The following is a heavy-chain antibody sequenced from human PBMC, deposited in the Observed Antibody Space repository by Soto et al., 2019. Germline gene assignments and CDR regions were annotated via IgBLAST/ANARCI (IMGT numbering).Heavy chain of an antibody. CDR3: ARAGRPHCSGGSCYPV. CDR2: TYYRSKWYN. CDR1: GDSVSSNSAA. D-gene: IGHD2-15*01. Sequence: SQTLSLTCAISGDSVSSNSAAWNWIRQSPSRGLEWLGRTYYRSKWYNDYAVSVKSRITINPDTSKNQFSLQLNSVTPEDTAVYYCARAGRPHCSGGSCYPVWGQGTLVTVSS. V-gene: IGHV6-1*01. J-gene: IGHJ4*02.